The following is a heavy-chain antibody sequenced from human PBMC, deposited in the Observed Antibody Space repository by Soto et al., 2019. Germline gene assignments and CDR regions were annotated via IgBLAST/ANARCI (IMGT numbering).Heavy chain of an antibody. J-gene: IGHJ4*02. CDR2: IWYDGSNK. CDR3: ARVRGCSGGSCPFDY. CDR1: GFTFSSYG. Sequence: QVQLVESGGGVVQPGRSLRLSCAASGFTFSSYGMHWVGQAPGKGLEWVAVIWYDGSNKYYADSVKGRFTISRDNSKNTLYLQMNSLRADDTAVYYCARVRGCSGGSCPFDYWGQGTLVTVSS. D-gene: IGHD2-15*01. V-gene: IGHV3-33*01.